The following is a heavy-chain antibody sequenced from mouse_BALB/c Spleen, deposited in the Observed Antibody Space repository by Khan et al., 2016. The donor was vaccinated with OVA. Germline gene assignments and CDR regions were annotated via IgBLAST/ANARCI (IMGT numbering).Heavy chain of an antibody. Sequence: VQLKQSGPELGKPGASVKMSCKPSGYIFTNYVLHWVKQKPGQGLEWIGYINPYNGGTKYTEKFKGKATLASDKSSITAYLELSSLTSEDSAVYYCARGNWQSYYFDYWGQGTTLTLSS. V-gene: IGHV1S136*01. CDR1: GYIFTNYV. CDR3: ARGNWQSYYFDY. D-gene: IGHD4-1*01. CDR2: INPYNGGT. J-gene: IGHJ2*01.